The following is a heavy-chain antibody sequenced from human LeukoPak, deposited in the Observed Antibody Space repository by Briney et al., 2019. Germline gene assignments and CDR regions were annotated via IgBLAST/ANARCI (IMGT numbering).Heavy chain of an antibody. V-gene: IGHV3-49*04. CDR3: TRGAYAAGY. D-gene: IGHD4-17*01. J-gene: IGHJ4*02. CDR2: IRSKGYGGTT. Sequence: GGSLRLSCAASGFTVSSNYMSWVRQAPGKGLEWVGFIRSKGYGGTTEYAASVKGRFTISRDDSKSFAYLQINSLKTEDTGVYYCTRGAYAAGYWGQGTPVTVSS. CDR1: GFTVSSNY.